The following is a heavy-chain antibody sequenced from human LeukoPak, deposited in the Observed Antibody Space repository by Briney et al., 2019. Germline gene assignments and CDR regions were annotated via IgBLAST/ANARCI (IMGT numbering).Heavy chain of an antibody. D-gene: IGHD5-24*01. V-gene: IGHV6-1*01. CDR2: PYYRSKWYS. CDR3: ARGRDGLNFVDH. J-gene: IGHJ4*02. CDR1: GDSASSSSAS. Sequence: SQTLSLTCALSGDSASSSSASWNWIRQSPSRGLEWLGRPYYRSKWYSDYAEFVKSRMTINADTSKNRFSLQLNSVNPADTAVYYCARGRDGLNFVDHWGQGTLVTVSS.